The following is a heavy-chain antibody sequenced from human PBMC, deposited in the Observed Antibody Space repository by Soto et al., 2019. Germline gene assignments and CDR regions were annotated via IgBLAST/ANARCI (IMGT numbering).Heavy chain of an antibody. Sequence: SVKVSCKASGGTCSSYAISWVRQAPGQGLEWMGGIIPIFGTANYAQKFQGRVTITADESTSTAYMELSSLGSEDTAVYYCAGDVGPPQAFDIWGQGTMVTVSS. J-gene: IGHJ3*02. CDR3: AGDVGPPQAFDI. V-gene: IGHV1-69*13. CDR2: IIPIFGTA. CDR1: GGTCSSYA. D-gene: IGHD3-10*01.